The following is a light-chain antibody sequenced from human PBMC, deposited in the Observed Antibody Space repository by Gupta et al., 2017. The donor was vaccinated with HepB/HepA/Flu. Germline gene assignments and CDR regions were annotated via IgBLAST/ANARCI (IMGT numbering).Light chain of an antibody. J-gene: IGLJ2*01. CDR2: EVS. V-gene: IGLV2-18*02. CDR1: SSDVGSYNR. CDR3: SSYTSSTTYVI. Sequence: SALTYPPSVYASPGQSSPISCTGTSSDVGSYNRVSWYQQPPGTAPKLMIYEVSNRPSGVPNRFSGSKSDNTASLTISGLQAEDEADYFCSSYTSSTTYVIFGGGTKLTVL.